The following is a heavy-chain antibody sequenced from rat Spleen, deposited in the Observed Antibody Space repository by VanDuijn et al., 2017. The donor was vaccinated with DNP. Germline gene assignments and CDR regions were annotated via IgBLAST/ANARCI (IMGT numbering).Heavy chain of an antibody. CDR2: IIYDGSRT. Sequence: EVQLVESGGDLVQPGRSLKLFCAASGFTFSDYYMAWVRQAPTKGLEWVATIIYDGSRTFYRDSVKGRFTFSRDNAKNTQYLQMDSLRSEDTATYYCVRHEDSSSHIYGFAYWGHGTLVTVSS. CDR1: GFTFSDYY. J-gene: IGHJ3*01. D-gene: IGHD1-2*01. V-gene: IGHV5-7*01. CDR3: VRHEDSSSHIYGFAY.